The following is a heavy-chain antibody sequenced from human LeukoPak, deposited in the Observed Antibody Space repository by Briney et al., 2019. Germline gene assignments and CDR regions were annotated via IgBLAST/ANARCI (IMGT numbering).Heavy chain of an antibody. J-gene: IGHJ4*02. CDR2: INSDGGSR. D-gene: IGHD2-21*02. V-gene: IGHV3-74*01. CDR3: ARDLGGDDY. CDR1: GFTFSSYW. Sequence: GGSLRLSCAASGFTFSSYWMHWVRQAPGKGLVLVSRINSDGGSRSYADSVKGRFTISRDNAKNTLYLQMNSLRAEDTAVYYCARDLGGDDYWGQGTLVTVSS.